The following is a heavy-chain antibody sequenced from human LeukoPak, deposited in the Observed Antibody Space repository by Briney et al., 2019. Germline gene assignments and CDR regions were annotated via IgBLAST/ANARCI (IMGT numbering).Heavy chain of an antibody. CDR2: MNPNSGNT. V-gene: IGHV1-8*01. D-gene: IGHD1-1*01. Sequence: ASVKVSCKASGYTFTSHDINWVRQATGQGLEWMGWMNPNSGNTGYAQKFQGRVTMTRNTSISTAYMELSSLRSEDTAVYYCARGRRNKYWFDPWGQGTLVTVSS. CDR1: GYTFTSHD. CDR3: ARGRRNKYWFDP. J-gene: IGHJ5*02.